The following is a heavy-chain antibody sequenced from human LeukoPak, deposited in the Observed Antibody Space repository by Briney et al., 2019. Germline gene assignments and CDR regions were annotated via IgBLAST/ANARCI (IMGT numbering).Heavy chain of an antibody. CDR1: GFTFRSYA. Sequence: PGRSLRLSCAASGFTFRSYAMHWVRQAPGKGLEWVAVISYDGSKKYNADSVKGRFTISRDNSKNTLYLQMDSLRVDDTAVYYCARVGDSGYDFYYYYYMDVWAEGPRSPSP. V-gene: IGHV3-30*01. D-gene: IGHD5-12*01. J-gene: IGHJ6*03. CDR3: ARVGDSGYDFYYYYYMDV. CDR2: ISYDGSKK.